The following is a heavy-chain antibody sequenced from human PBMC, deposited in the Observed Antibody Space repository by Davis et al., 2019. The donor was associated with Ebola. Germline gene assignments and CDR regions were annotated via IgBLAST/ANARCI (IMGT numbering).Heavy chain of an antibody. CDR3: ARSYGYCTADNCFKGFNY. CDR2: IKYSGST. V-gene: IGHV4-34*01. J-gene: IGHJ4*02. CDR1: AGSFSGFY. Sequence: GSLRLSCDVSAGSFSGFYWSWLRQFPGRGLEWIGEIKYSGSTKYNPSLKSRVIMSVDTSKNQFSLKLTSVTAADTAMYYCARSYGYCTADNCFKGFNYWGQGSLVTVSS. D-gene: IGHD2-15*01.